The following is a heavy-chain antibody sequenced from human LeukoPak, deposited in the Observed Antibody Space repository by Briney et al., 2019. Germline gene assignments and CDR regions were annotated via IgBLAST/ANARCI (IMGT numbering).Heavy chain of an antibody. V-gene: IGHV3-21*01. CDR1: GFTFSRYT. CDR3: ARDSYDILTGYRFDS. D-gene: IGHD3-9*01. Sequence: GGSLRLSCATSGFTFSRYTMNWVRQAPGKGLEWVSSLSSNSYYIYYADSVKGRFTISRDNAKNSLYLQMNSLRAEDTAVYYCARDSYDILTGYRFDSWGQGTLVTVSS. CDR2: LSSNSYYI. J-gene: IGHJ4*02.